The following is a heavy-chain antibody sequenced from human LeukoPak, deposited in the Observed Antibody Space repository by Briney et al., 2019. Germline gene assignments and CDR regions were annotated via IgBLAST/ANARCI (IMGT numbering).Heavy chain of an antibody. CDR3: ASLHYASWYFDL. D-gene: IGHD2-2*01. CDR1: GGSISSSSYY. J-gene: IGHJ2*01. V-gene: IGHV4-39*01. Sequence: PSETLSLTCTVSGGSISSSSYYWGWIRQPPGKGLEWIGSIYYSGSTYYNPSLKSRVTISVDTSKNQFSLKLSSVTAADTAVYYCASLHYASWYFDLWGRGTLVTVSS. CDR2: IYYSGST.